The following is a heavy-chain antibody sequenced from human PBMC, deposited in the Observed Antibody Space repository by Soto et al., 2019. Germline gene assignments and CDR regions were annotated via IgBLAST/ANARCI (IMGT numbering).Heavy chain of an antibody. CDR1: GFSFSMYW. Sequence: GALRLSCATSGFSFSMYWMSWVRQAPGRGLEWVANIKEDGGETHHVDSVKGRFTISRDNAKKSLYLQMNSLRPEDTAVYYCAREIPNSYFECWGQGTLVTVSS. V-gene: IGHV3-7*01. J-gene: IGHJ4*02. CDR3: AREIPNSYFEC. CDR2: IKEDGGET.